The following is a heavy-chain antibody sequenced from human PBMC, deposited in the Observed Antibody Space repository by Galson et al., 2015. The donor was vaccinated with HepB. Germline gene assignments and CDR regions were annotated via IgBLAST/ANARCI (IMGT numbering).Heavy chain of an antibody. V-gene: IGHV4-4*02. CDR3: ARVGGQTYYNFWSGLAFDI. Sequence: ETLSLTCALSSGSINSSNWWSWVRQPPGEGLEWIGQIYHSGSTNYNPSLESRVTISVDKSKNQFSLKLSSVTAADTAVYYCARVGGQTYYNFWSGLAFDIWGQGTMVTVSS. J-gene: IGHJ3*02. CDR1: SGSINSSNW. D-gene: IGHD3-3*01. CDR2: IYHSGST.